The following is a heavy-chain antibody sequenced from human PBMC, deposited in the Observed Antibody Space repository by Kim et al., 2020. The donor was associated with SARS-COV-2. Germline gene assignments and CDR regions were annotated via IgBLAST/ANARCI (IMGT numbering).Heavy chain of an antibody. J-gene: IGHJ4*02. Sequence: SETLSLTCTVSGGSISSGDYYWSWIRQPPGKGLEWIGYIYYSGSTYYNPSLKSRVTISVDTSKNQFSLKLSSVTAADTAVYYCARETSGRFGELVPLFDYWGQGTLVTVSS. CDR2: IYYSGST. D-gene: IGHD3-10*01. CDR1: GGSISSGDYY. CDR3: ARETSGRFGELVPLFDY. V-gene: IGHV4-30-4*01.